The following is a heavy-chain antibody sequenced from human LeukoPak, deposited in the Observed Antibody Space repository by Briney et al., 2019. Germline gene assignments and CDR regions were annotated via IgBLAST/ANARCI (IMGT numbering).Heavy chain of an antibody. Sequence: ASVKVSCTASGYTFTSYDINWVRQATGQGLEWMGWMNPNSGNAGYAQKFQGRVTMTRNTSISTAYMELNSLRAEDTAVYYCAKKGFDPWGQGTLVTVSS. CDR1: GYTFTSYD. V-gene: IGHV1-8*01. CDR2: MNPNSGNA. J-gene: IGHJ5*02. CDR3: AKKGFDP.